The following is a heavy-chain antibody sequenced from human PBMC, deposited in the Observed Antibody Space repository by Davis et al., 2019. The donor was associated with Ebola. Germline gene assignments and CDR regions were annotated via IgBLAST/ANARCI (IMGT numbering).Heavy chain of an antibody. CDR3: ARDPLLSWEYYFDC. CDR2: IWYDGRNE. J-gene: IGHJ4*02. V-gene: IGHV3-33*08. Sequence: GESLKISCAASGFTFSSYAMHWVRQAPGKGLEWVAGIWYDGRNEYYADSVQGRFTISRDNSKNILFLQLSSLRAEDTAVYYCARDPLLSWEYYFDCWGQGTLVTVSS. D-gene: IGHD2-2*01. CDR1: GFTFSSYA.